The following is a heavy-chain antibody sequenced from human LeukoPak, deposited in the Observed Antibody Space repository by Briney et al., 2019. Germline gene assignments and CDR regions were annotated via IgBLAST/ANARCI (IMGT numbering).Heavy chain of an antibody. D-gene: IGHD3-3*01. CDR3: AREIGGERWGITIFGVPYYYYYMDV. Sequence: GGSLRLSCAASGFTFSSYSMNWVRQAPGKGLEWVSSISSSSSYIYYADSVKGRFTISRDNAKNSLYLQMNSLRAEDTAVYYCAREIGGERWGITIFGVPYYYYYMDVWGKGTTVTVSS. CDR1: GFTFSSYS. V-gene: IGHV3-21*01. CDR2: ISSSSSYI. J-gene: IGHJ6*03.